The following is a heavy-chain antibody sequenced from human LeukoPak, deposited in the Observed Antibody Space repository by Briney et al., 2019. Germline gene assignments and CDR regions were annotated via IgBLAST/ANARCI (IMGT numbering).Heavy chain of an antibody. CDR3: ATQLRYFDWLLY. V-gene: IGHV1-2*02. CDR2: INPNSGGT. CDR1: GYTFTGYY. J-gene: IGHJ4*02. D-gene: IGHD3-9*01. Sequence: ASVKVSCKASGYTFTGYYMHWVRQAPGQGLEWMGWINPNSGGTNYAQKFQGRVTMTRDTSISTAYMELSRLRSHDTAVYYCATQLRYFDWLLYWGQGTLVTVSS.